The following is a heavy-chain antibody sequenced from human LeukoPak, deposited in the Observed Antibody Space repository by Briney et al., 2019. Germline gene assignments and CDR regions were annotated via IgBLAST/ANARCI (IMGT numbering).Heavy chain of an antibody. CDR1: GFTLSDYW. CDR3: AKEEVPNDY. D-gene: IGHD2-2*01. CDR2: ISPDGRNI. Sequence: GGSLRLSCAASGFTLSDYWMNWVRQAPGKGPVWVSHISPDGRNIAYAASVKGRFTISRDNSKNTVYLQLNSLRAEDTAVYYCAKEEVPNDYWGQGTLVTVSS. J-gene: IGHJ4*02. V-gene: IGHV3-74*01.